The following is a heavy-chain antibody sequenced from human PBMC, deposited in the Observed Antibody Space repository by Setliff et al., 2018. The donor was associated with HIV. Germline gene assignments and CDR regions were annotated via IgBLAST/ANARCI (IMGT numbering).Heavy chain of an antibody. CDR3: ARDPSIGYYYDSSGSYFDY. D-gene: IGHD3-22*01. V-gene: IGHV4-39*07. CDR2: IFYTGTT. J-gene: IGHJ4*02. Sequence: SETLSLTCTVAGGSISSDSYFWAWIRQPPGKGLEWIGTIFYTGTTYYNGSLKSRLAISADTTKNQFSLKLSSVTAADTAVYYCARDPSIGYYYDSSGSYFDYWGQGTLVTVLL. CDR1: GGSISSDSYF.